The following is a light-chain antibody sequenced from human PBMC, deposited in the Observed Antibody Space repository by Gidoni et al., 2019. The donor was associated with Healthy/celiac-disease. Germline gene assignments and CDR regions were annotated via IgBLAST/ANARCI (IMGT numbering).Light chain of an antibody. CDR2: RAS. J-gene: IGKJ1*01. V-gene: IGKV3-15*01. CDR1: QSVSSI. CDR3: PQDNNLSWT. Sequence: EIEMAQYRATLSGSPGERATLAGRASQSVSSILAWYQQKPRQAPRLLIYRASASATGIPPRFSGSWLGPEFPFTTSRLPSAAFAVYYCPQDNNLSWTFVQGTKVEIK.